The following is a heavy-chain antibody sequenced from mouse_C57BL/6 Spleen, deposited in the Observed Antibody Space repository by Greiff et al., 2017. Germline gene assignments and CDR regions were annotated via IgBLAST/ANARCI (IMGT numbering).Heavy chain of an antibody. Sequence: EVKLVESGGGLVQPKGSLKLSCAASGFSFNTYAMNWVRQAPGKGLEWVARIRSKSNNYATYYADSVKDRFTISRDDSESMLYLQMNNLKTEDTAMYYCVRQGYDGAMDYWGQGTSVTVSS. D-gene: IGHD2-2*01. J-gene: IGHJ4*01. CDR2: IRSKSNNYAT. CDR3: VRQGYDGAMDY. CDR1: GFSFNTYA. V-gene: IGHV10-1*01.